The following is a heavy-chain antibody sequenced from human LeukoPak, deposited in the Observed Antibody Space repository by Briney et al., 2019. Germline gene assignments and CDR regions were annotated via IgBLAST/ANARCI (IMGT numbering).Heavy chain of an antibody. D-gene: IGHD3-10*01. CDR3: ARVGSWDTFDV. Sequence: GGSLRLSCAASGFTFSSYTMNWVRQAPGKGLEWVSSISSSCTYIYYADSVKGRFTISRDNAKNSLYLQMNSLRAEDTAVYHCARVGSWDTFDVWGQGTMVTVSS. CDR2: ISSSCTYI. J-gene: IGHJ3*01. CDR1: GFTFSSYT. V-gene: IGHV3-21*01.